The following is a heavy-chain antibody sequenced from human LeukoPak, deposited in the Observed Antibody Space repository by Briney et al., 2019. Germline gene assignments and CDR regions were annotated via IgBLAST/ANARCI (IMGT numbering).Heavy chain of an antibody. Sequence: SETLSLTCTVSAGSISSYYWSGIRQPAGKGLEWIGRIYTSGSTNYNPSLNSRVTMSVDTSKNQFSLKLSSVTAADTAVYYCASIVVVTAADPSDAFDIWGQGTMVTVSS. D-gene: IGHD2-21*02. V-gene: IGHV4-4*07. J-gene: IGHJ3*02. CDR1: AGSISSYY. CDR3: ASIVVVTAADPSDAFDI. CDR2: IYTSGST.